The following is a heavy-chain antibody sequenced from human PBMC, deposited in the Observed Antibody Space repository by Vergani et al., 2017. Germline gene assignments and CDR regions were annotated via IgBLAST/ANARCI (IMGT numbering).Heavy chain of an antibody. J-gene: IGHJ6*02. Sequence: QVQLVESGGGVVQPGGSLRLSCTASGFTFSSYGMHWVRQAPGKGLEWVAFIRYDGSNKYYADSVKGRFTISRDNSKNTLYLQMNSLRAEDTAVYYCAKSSGDFWSGYYTGLSLAYYGMDVWGQGTTVTVSS. V-gene: IGHV3-30*02. CDR3: AKSSGDFWSGYYTGLSLAYYGMDV. CDR1: GFTFSSYG. CDR2: IRYDGSNK. D-gene: IGHD3-3*01.